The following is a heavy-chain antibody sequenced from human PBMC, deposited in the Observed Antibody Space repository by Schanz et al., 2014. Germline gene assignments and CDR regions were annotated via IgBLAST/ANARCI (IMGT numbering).Heavy chain of an antibody. CDR3: FSMHYGNSVY. CDR2: VRNRRNSDII. V-gene: IGHV3-72*01. Sequence: DVQLVESGGGLVQPGGSLSLSCAVSGFTVSDHYMDWVRQAPGKGLEWLGRVRNRRNSDIIEYAASVEGRFTISRDESKNSVYLQMNSLQTDDTAVYYCFSMHYGNSVYWGQGTLVTVSS. CDR1: GFTVSDHY. J-gene: IGHJ4*02. D-gene: IGHD1-7*01.